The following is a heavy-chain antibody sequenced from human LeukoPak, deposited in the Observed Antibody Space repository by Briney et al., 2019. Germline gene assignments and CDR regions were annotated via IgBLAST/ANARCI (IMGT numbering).Heavy chain of an antibody. V-gene: IGHV4-38-2*02. CDR1: RYSISSGYY. D-gene: IGHD3-3*01. Sequence: SSETLSLTCTVSRYSISSGYYWGWIRQPPGKGLEWIGSIYHSGSTYYNPSLKSRVTISVDTSKNQFSLKLSSVTAADTAVYYCARVSFGVVIIDYWGQGTLVTVSS. J-gene: IGHJ4*02. CDR2: IYHSGST. CDR3: ARVSFGVVIIDY.